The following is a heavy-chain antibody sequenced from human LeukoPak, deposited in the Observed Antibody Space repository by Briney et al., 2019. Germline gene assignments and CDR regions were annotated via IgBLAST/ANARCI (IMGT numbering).Heavy chain of an antibody. CDR2: FYHGGST. CDR3: ARDKDGSGSYYMESDFDY. Sequence: SETLSLTCTVSGYSISTGYYWDWIRQPPGEGLEWIGTFYHGGSTYYNPSLKSRVTISVDTSKNQFSLNLTSVTAADTAVYYCARDKDGSGSYYMESDFDYWGQGTLVTVSS. CDR1: GYSISTGYY. J-gene: IGHJ4*02. D-gene: IGHD3-10*01. V-gene: IGHV4-38-2*02.